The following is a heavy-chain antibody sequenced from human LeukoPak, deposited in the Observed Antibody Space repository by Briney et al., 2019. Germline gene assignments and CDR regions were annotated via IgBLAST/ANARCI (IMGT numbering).Heavy chain of an antibody. CDR3: AREDYDFWRGWFDP. V-gene: IGHV3-48*03. D-gene: IGHD3-3*01. CDR1: GFTFCSYE. J-gene: IGHJ5*02. CDR2: ISSSGSTI. Sequence: GGSLRLSCAASGFTFCSYEMNWVRQAPGKGLEWVSYISSSGSTIYYADSVKGRFTISRDNAKNSLYLQMNSLRAEDTAVYYCAREDYDFWRGWFDPWGQGTLVTVSS.